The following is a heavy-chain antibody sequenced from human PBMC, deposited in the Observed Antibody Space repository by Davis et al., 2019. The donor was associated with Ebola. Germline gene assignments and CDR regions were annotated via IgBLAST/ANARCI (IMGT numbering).Heavy chain of an antibody. J-gene: IGHJ6*02. V-gene: IGHV4-39*07. Sequence: SETLSLTCTVSGGSISSSSYYWGWIRQPPGKGLEWIGSIYYSGSTYYNPSLKSRVTISVDTSKNQFSLKLSSVTAADTAVYYCARGVRRVHYYGMDVWGQGTTVTVSS. D-gene: IGHD3-10*01. CDR2: IYYSGST. CDR1: GGSISSSSYY. CDR3: ARGVRRVHYYGMDV.